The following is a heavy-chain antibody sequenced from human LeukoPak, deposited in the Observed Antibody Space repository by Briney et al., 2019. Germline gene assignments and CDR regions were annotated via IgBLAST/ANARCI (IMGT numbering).Heavy chain of an antibody. V-gene: IGHV3-30*02. CDR3: ARVRGDLGLDAFDI. CDR2: IRYDGSNK. CDR1: GFTFSSYG. D-gene: IGHD3-10*01. Sequence: HPGGSLRLSCAASGFTFSSYGMHWVRQAPGKGLEWVAFIRYDGSNKYYADSVKGRFTISRDNSKNTLYLQMGSLTAEDTAVYYCARVRGDLGLDAFDIWGQGTMVTVSS. J-gene: IGHJ3*02.